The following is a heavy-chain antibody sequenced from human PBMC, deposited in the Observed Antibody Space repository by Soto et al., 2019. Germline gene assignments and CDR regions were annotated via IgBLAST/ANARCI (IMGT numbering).Heavy chain of an antibody. D-gene: IGHD6-19*01. CDR3: VRADQWLVPRDVFDI. V-gene: IGHV1-69*13. CDR1: GGTFSSYA. Sequence: GASVKVSCKASGGTFSSYAISWVRQAPGQGLEWMGGIIPIFGTANYAQKFQGRVTITADESTSTAYMELSSLRSEDTAVYYCVRADQWLVPRDVFDIWGQGTMVTGSS. CDR2: IIPIFGTA. J-gene: IGHJ3*02.